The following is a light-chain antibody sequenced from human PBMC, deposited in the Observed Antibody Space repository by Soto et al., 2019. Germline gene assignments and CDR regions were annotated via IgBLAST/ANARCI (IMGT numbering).Light chain of an antibody. V-gene: IGLV1-40*01. CDR2: GNI. CDR3: QSYDSTLSARYV. J-gene: IGLJ1*01. CDR1: SSNIGAGYD. Sequence: QSVLTQPPSVSGAPGQRVTISCTGSSSNIGAGYDVHWYQQRPGTAPKLLIFGNINRPSGVRDRFSGSKSGTSASLAITGLQAEDECDYYCQSYDSTLSARYVFGTGTKVTVL.